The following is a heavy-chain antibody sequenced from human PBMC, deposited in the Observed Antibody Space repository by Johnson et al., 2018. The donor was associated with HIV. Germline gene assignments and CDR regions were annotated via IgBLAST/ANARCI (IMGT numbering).Heavy chain of an antibody. CDR1: GFTVSSNE. D-gene: IGHD1-26*01. Sequence: VQLVESRGVLVQPGGSLRLSCAASGFTVSSNEMSWVRQAPGKGLEWVSSISGGSTYYADSRKGRFTISRDNSKNTLHLQMNSLRAEDTAVYYCARARVVGARSSAFDIWGQGTMVTVSS. CDR2: ISGGST. CDR3: ARARVVGARSSAFDI. V-gene: IGHV3-38-3*01. J-gene: IGHJ3*02.